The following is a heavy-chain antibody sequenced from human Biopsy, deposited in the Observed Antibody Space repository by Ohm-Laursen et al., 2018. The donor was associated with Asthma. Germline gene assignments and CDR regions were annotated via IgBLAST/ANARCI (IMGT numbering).Heavy chain of an antibody. Sequence: VKVSCKVHGDILSSFGIKWVRQAPGQGLEWMGIINPSGGSTSYAQKFQGRVTMTRDTSTSTVYMELSSLRSEDTAVYYCARAGALIVGATMGYWGQGTLVTVSS. CDR2: INPSGGST. J-gene: IGHJ4*02. CDR3: ARAGALIVGATMGY. V-gene: IGHV1-46*01. CDR1: GDILSSFG. D-gene: IGHD1-26*01.